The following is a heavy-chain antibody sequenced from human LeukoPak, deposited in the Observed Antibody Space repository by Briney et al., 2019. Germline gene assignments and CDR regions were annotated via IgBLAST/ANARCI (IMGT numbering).Heavy chain of an antibody. D-gene: IGHD1-26*01. CDR1: GGSISSGSYY. CDR2: IYTSGST. Sequence: SETLSLTCTVSGGSISSGSYYWSWIRQPAGKGLEWIGRIYTSGSTNYNPSLKSRVTISVDTSKNQFSLKLSSVTAADTAVYYCASEAYSGSHYFDYWGQGTLVTVSS. V-gene: IGHV4-61*02. J-gene: IGHJ4*02. CDR3: ASEAYSGSHYFDY.